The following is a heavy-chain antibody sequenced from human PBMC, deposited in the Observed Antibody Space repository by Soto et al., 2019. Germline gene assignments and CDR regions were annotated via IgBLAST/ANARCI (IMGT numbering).Heavy chain of an antibody. CDR2: IYPGDSDT. J-gene: IGHJ6*02. CDR3: ARHGSIKYYYYYGMDV. CDR1: GYSFTRYW. V-gene: IGHV5-51*01. D-gene: IGHD5-12*01. Sequence: PGESLKISCKGCGYSFTRYWIGWVRQMPGKGLEWMGIIYPGDSDTRYSPSFQGQVTISADKSISTAYLQWSSLKASDTAMYYCARHGSIKYYYYYGMDVWGQGTTVTVSS.